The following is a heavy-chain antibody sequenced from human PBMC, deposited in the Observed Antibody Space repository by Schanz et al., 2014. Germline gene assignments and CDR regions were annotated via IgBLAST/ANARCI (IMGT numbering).Heavy chain of an antibody. V-gene: IGHV3-21*06. D-gene: IGHD3-16*01. Sequence: VQLVESGGGVVQPGRSLRLSCAASGFNFSSYGMHWVRQAPGKGLEWVSSISSSGSSIYYADSVKGRFTISRDNANNSLFLRMNSLRAEDTAVYYCASDYNYFETEAPWGQGTLVTVSS. J-gene: IGHJ5*02. CDR2: ISSSGSSI. CDR1: GFNFSSYG. CDR3: ASDYNYFETEAP.